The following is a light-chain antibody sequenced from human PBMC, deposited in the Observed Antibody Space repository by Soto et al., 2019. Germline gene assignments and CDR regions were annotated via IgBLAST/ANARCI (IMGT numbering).Light chain of an antibody. V-gene: IGKV3-15*01. CDR1: QSVNSN. CDR2: DAS. Sequence: EIVMTQSPATLSVSPGERATLSCRASQSVNSNLAWYRQKPGQAPRLLISDASTRATGVPARFCGSGSGTEFTLTISSLQSEDSGIYYCQQYNFWPPLTFGGGTKVEIK. J-gene: IGKJ4*01. CDR3: QQYNFWPPLT.